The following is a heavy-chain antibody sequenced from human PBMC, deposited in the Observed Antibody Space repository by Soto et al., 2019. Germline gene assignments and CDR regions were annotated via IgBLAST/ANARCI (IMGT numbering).Heavy chain of an antibody. CDR1: GGTFSSYA. D-gene: IGHD5-12*01. CDR3: ASGYVGYYYGMDV. CDR2: IIPIFGTA. V-gene: IGHV1-69*13. J-gene: IGHJ6*02. Sequence: GASVKVSCKASGGTFSSYAISWVRQAPGQGLEWMGGIIPIFGTANYAQKFQGRVTITADESTSTAYMELSSLRSDDTAVYYCASGYVGYYYGMDVWGQGTTVTVSS.